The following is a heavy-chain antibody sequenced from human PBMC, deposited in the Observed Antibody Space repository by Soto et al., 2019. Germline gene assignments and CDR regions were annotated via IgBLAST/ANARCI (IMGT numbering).Heavy chain of an antibody. CDR1: GFTFSSYA. D-gene: IGHD6-19*01. Sequence: HPGGSLRLSCAASGFTFSSYAMHWVRQAPGKGLEWVAMIWNDGSNQHYADSVKGRFTVSRDNSEHTVSLQMNSLRVEDTAVYYCGRDPPGSGWSLDYWGQGTLVTVSS. CDR3: GRDPPGSGWSLDY. V-gene: IGHV3-33*08. CDR2: IWNDGSNQ. J-gene: IGHJ4*02.